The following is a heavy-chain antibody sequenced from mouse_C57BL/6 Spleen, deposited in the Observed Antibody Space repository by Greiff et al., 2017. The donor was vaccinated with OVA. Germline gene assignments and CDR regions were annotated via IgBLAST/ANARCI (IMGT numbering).Heavy chain of an antibody. CDR3: AREGNGFYAMDY. J-gene: IGHJ4*01. CDR2: ISNGGGST. V-gene: IGHV5-12*01. D-gene: IGHD2-2*01. Sequence: EVMLVESGGGLVQPGGSLKLSCAASGFTFSDYYMYWVRQTPEKRLEWVAYISNGGGSTYYPDTVKGRFTISRDNAKNTLYLQMSRLKSEDTAMYYCAREGNGFYAMDYWGQGTSVTVSS. CDR1: GFTFSDYY.